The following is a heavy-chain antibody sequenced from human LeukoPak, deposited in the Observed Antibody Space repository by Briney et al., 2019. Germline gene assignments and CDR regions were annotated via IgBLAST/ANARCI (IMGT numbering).Heavy chain of an antibody. D-gene: IGHD6-13*01. CDR3: AGAIAAAIVGYYYYYMDV. J-gene: IGHJ6*03. CDR1: GYTFTGYY. Sequence: ASVKVSCKASGYTFTGYYMHWVRQAPGQGLEWMGWINPNSGGTNYAQKFQGRVTMTRDTSISTAYMELSRLRSDDTAVYYCAGAIAAAIVGYYYYYMDVWGKGTTVTVSS. V-gene: IGHV1-2*02. CDR2: INPNSGGT.